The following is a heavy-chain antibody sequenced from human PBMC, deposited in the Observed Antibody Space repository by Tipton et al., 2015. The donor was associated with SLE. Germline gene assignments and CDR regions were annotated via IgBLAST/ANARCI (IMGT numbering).Heavy chain of an antibody. CDR1: GGSVSSDRHY. CDR3: ARALTSAQGFYFES. V-gene: IGHV4-61*02. J-gene: IGHJ4*02. D-gene: IGHD2-2*01. CDR2: FYNSERT. Sequence: TLSLTCTVSGGSVSSDRHYYNWIRQPAGQGLEWIGRFYNSERTNYNPSLKSRITMSVDTSKNQFSLKLSSVTAADTAVYYCARALTSAQGFYFESWGQGTLVTVSS.